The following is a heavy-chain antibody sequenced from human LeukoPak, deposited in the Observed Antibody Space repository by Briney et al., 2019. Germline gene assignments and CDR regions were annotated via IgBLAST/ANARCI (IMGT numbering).Heavy chain of an antibody. CDR1: GYSFTSYW. Sequence: HGASLKISCKGSGYSFTSYWIGWVRQMPGKGLEGRGIIYPGNSDTRYSPSFQGQVTISADKSISTAYLQWSSLKASDTAMYYCARREEQWLVIDYWGQGTLVTVSS. J-gene: IGHJ4*02. CDR2: IYPGNSDT. V-gene: IGHV5-51*01. CDR3: ARREEQWLVIDY. D-gene: IGHD6-19*01.